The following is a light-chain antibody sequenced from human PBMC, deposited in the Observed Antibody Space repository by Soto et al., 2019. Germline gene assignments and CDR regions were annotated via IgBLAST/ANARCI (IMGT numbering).Light chain of an antibody. V-gene: IGKV3-15*01. CDR1: QTISTD. CDR3: QQNNKWPPVT. J-gene: IGKJ4*01. CDR2: GAS. Sequence: EVVMTQSPATESVFPGEGVTLSCRASQTISTDLAWYQQKPGQAPRLLIYGASTRATGVPDRFSGGGSGTEFTLTISSLQSEDFAFYYCQQNNKWPPVTFGGGTKVEIK.